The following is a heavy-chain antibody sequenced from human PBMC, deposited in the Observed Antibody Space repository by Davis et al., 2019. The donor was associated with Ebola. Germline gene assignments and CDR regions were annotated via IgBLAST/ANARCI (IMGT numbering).Heavy chain of an antibody. CDR3: ARVSSSGYYDFWSGYYMGAFDI. Sequence: PGGSLRPSCAAPGFTFSSYWMHWVRQVPGKGLEWVAFIRYDGSNKYYADSVKGRFTISRDNSKNTLYLQMNSLKAEDTAVYYCARVSSSGYYDFWSGYYMGAFDIWGQGTMVTVSS. CDR1: GFTFSSYW. CDR2: IRYDGSNK. J-gene: IGHJ3*02. D-gene: IGHD3-3*01. V-gene: IGHV3-30*02.